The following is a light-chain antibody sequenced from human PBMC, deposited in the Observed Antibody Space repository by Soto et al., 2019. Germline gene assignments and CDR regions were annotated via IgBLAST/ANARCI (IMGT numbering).Light chain of an antibody. CDR3: CSYAGSGTYV. J-gene: IGLJ1*01. CDR2: EVS. CDR1: SSDVGSYNL. V-gene: IGLV2-23*02. Sequence: QSALTQPASVSGSPGQSITISCTGTSSDVGSYNLVSWYQQHPGKAPQLMIYEVSKRPSGVSDRFSGSKSGNTASLTISGLQADDEADYYCCSYAGSGTYVFGTGTKVTVL.